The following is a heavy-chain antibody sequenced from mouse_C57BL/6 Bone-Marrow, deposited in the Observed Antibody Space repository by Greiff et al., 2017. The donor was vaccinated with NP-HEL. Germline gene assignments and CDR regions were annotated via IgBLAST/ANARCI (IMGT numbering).Heavy chain of an antibody. CDR3: LGSGYFDV. D-gene: IGHD2-10*02. J-gene: IGHJ1*03. CDR2: IYPRSGNT. Sequence: QVHVKQSGAELARPGASVKLSCKASGYTFTSYGISWVKQRTGQGLEWIGEIYPRSGNTYYNEKFKGKATLTADKSSSTAYMELRSLTSEDSAVYFCLGSGYFDVWGTGTTVTVSS. V-gene: IGHV1-81*01. CDR1: GYTFTSYG.